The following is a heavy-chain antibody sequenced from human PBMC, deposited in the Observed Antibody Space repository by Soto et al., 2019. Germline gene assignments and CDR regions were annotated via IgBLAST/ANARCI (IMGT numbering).Heavy chain of an antibody. D-gene: IGHD2-21*02. Sequence: PGGSLRLSCASSGFSFTNFAMSCVRQAPGKGLEWVAGIGASGDLTWYADSVKGRLSISRDNSKNTLYLQLNSLRFEDTAVYYCAKDDFTDRGDDYFDYWGPGTLVTVSS. CDR3: AKDDFTDRGDDYFDY. CDR2: IGASGDLT. J-gene: IGHJ4*02. CDR1: GFSFTNFA. V-gene: IGHV3-23*01.